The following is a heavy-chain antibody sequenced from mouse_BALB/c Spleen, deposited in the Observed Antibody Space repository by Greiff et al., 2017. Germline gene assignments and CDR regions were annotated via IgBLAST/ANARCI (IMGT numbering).Heavy chain of an antibody. V-gene: IGHV1S81*02. J-gene: IGHJ3*01. CDR3: TRSMITAEAWFAY. Sequence: QVQLQQSGAELVKPGASVKLSCKASGYTFTSYYMYWVKQRPGQGLEWIGEINPSNGGTNFNEKFKSKATLTVDKSSSTAYMQLSSLTSEDSAVYYCTRSMITAEAWFAYWGQGTLVTVSA. D-gene: IGHD2-4*01. CDR1: GYTFTSYY. CDR2: INPSNGGT.